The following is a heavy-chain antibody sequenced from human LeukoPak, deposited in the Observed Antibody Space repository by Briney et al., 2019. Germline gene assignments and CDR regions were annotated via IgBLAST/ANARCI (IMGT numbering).Heavy chain of an antibody. CDR1: GFTFNSFV. D-gene: IGHD6-19*01. J-gene: IGHJ4*02. V-gene: IGHV3-23*01. CDR3: AKVLPPRGGRSGWYETNDY. CDR2: ISVNGGA. Sequence: GGSLRLSCAASGFTFNSFVMSWVRQAPGKGLEWVSSISVNGGASYADSVKGRFTISRDNSKNALYLQMSSLRADDTAVYYCAKVLPPRGGRSGWYETNDYWGQGTLVTVS.